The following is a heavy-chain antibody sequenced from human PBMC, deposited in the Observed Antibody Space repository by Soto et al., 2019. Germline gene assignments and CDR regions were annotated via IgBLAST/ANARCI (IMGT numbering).Heavy chain of an antibody. J-gene: IGHJ5*02. V-gene: IGHV1-8*01. CDR3: SRMETFGSLNWFDP. CDR1: GYSFTNND. D-gene: IGHD3-16*01. Sequence: GASVKVSCKASGYSFTNNDVSWVRQATVQGLEWMGWMNPGSGDTGYAQKFQGTVTMTRDISIATAYMELSSLRSDDTAIYYCSRMETFGSLNWFDPWGQGALVTVSS. CDR2: MNPGSGDT.